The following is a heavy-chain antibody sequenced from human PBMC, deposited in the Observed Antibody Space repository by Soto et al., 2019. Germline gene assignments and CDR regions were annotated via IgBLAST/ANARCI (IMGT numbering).Heavy chain of an antibody. CDR1: GYTFTSYH. Sequence: ASVKVSGKSSGYTFTSYHMHGVRQAPGQGLEWVGVINPSGGIVTCAQKFQGRLTMTRATSTSTVYMNLSSLRSDDTAVYYCARVCFGESTFDYWGQGTPVTVSS. V-gene: IGHV1-46*01. CDR2: INPSGGIV. CDR3: ARVCFGESTFDY. D-gene: IGHD3-10*01. J-gene: IGHJ4*02.